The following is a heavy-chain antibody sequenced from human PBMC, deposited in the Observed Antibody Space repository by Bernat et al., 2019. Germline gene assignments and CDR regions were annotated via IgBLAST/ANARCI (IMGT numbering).Heavy chain of an antibody. CDR1: GGSISSSSYY. CDR3: ARTKYCSGSYRP. CDR2: IYYSGST. D-gene: IGHD3-10*01. J-gene: IGHJ6*02. Sequence: QLQLQESGPGLVKPSETLSLTCTVSGGSISSSSYYWGWIRQPPGKGLEWIGSIYYSGSTYYNPSLKSRVTISVDTSKNQFSLKLSSVTAADTAVYYCARTKYCSGSYRPWGQGTTVTVSS. V-gene: IGHV4-39*01.